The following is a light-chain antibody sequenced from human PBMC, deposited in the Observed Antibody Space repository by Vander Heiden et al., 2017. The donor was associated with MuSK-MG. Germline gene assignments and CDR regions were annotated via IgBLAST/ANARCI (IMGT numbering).Light chain of an antibody. J-gene: IGLJ1*01. CDR1: SSNIGSNS. V-gene: IGLV1-47*01. Sequence: QFLLSPPPPASWTPRPRVTLPCSGSSSNIGSNSVYWYQQLPGTAPKLLFYTNNQRPSGVPGRFSGSKSGTSASLAISGLRSEDEADYYCAAWDDSLSAHVFGPGTRVTVL. CDR3: AAWDDSLSAHV. CDR2: TNN.